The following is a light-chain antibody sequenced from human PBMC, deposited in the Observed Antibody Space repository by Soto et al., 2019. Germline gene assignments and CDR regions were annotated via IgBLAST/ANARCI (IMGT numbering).Light chain of an antibody. J-gene: IGKJ2*01. V-gene: IGKV4-1*01. CDR1: QSVLYSSNNKNY. CDR3: QQYYSTPPT. CDR2: WAS. Sequence: DIVMTQSPDSLAVSLGERATINCKPSQSVLYSSNNKNYLGWYQQKLGQPPKLLIYWASTRESGVPDRFSGSGSGTEFTLTISSLQAEDVAVYYCQQYYSTPPTFGQGTKLEIK.